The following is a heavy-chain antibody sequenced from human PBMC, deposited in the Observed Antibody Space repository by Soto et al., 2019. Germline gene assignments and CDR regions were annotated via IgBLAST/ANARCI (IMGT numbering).Heavy chain of an antibody. CDR1: GGTFSSYA. V-gene: IGHV1-69*06. J-gene: IGHJ6*02. Sequence: QVQLVQSGAEVKKPGSSVKVSCKASGGTFSSYAISWVRQAPGQGLEWMGGIIPIFGTANYAQKFQGRVTITADKSTSTAYMELSSLISEDTAVYYWADCWPSASGMDVWGQGTTVTVSS. D-gene: IGHD2-21*01. CDR2: IIPIFGTA. CDR3: ADCWPSASGMDV.